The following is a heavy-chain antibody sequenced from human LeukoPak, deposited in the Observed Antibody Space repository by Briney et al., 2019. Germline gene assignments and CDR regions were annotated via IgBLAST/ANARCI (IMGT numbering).Heavy chain of an antibody. D-gene: IGHD3-3*01. CDR2: IYYSGCT. CDR3: ARGPPYDFWSCYPPLYYFDY. V-gene: IGHV4-59*01. Sequence: SETLSLTCPVYGGSFSGYYWSWIRQPPGKGLDWIGYIYYSGCTNYNPPLKSRVTISVVTSKNQFSMTLSSVTAADTAGYYCARGPPYDFWSCYPPLYYFDYWGQGTLVTVSS. J-gene: IGHJ4*02. CDR1: GGSFSGYY.